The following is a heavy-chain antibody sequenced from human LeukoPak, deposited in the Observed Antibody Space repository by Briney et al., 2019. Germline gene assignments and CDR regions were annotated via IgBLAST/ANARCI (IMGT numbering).Heavy chain of an antibody. CDR2: IYYSGST. CDR1: GGSISSSSYY. D-gene: IGHD6-13*01. J-gene: IGHJ4*02. Sequence: PSQTLSLTCTVSGGSISSSSYYWGWIRQPPGKGLEWIGSIYYSGSTYYNPSLKSRVTISVDTSKNQFSLKLSSVTAADTAVYYCARECRSSWSFDYWGQGTLVTVSS. CDR3: ARECRSSWSFDY. V-gene: IGHV4-39*02.